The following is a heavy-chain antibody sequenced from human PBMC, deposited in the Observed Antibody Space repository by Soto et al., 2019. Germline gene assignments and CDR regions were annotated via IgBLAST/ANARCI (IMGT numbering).Heavy chain of an antibody. CDR2: IYYSGST. V-gene: IGHV4-59*01. Sequence: PSETLSLTCTVSGGSISSYYWSWIRQPPGKGLEWIGYIYYSGSTNYNPSLKSRVTISVDTSKNQFSLKLSSVTAADTAVYYCARVRFLEWLSVPDYYYYYMDAWGKGTTVTISS. D-gene: IGHD3-3*01. CDR3: ARVRFLEWLSVPDYYYYYMDA. CDR1: GGSISSYY. J-gene: IGHJ6*03.